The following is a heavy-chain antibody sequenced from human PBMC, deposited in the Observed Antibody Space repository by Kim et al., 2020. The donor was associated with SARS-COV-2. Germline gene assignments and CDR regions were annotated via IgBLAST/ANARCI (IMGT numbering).Heavy chain of an antibody. J-gene: IGHJ4*01. CDR1: GGSLSSSNY. Sequence: SETLSLNCTVSGGSLSSSNYWGWIRQPPGKGLEWVGTIFHGVSTYYNPSLKSRVTVSVDTSNNHISLRLTSVTAADTAVYFCARGGPHGSGTSYFDSWG. V-gene: IGHV4-39*02. CDR2: IFHGVST. CDR3: ARGGPHGSGTSYFDS. D-gene: IGHD3-10*01.